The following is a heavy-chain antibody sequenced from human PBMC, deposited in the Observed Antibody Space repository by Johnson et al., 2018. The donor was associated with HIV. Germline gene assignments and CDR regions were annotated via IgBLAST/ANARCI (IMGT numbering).Heavy chain of an antibody. Sequence: ESGGGVVQPGRSLRLSCAASGFTFSNHALHWVRQAPGKGLEWVASISYDGSYKYYADSVKGRFTISRDDSKNTLYLQMSSLRADDTAVYYCAKGVRGSSCYDAFDIWGQGTMVTVS. D-gene: IGHD6-6*01. CDR1: GFTFSNHA. V-gene: IGHV3-30*04. CDR3: AKGVRGSSCYDAFDI. J-gene: IGHJ3*02. CDR2: ISYDGSYK.